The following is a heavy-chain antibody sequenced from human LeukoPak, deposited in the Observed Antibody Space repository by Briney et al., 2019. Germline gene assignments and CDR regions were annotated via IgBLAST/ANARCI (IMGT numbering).Heavy chain of an antibody. CDR2: ISNNGGYT. V-gene: IGHV3-23*01. J-gene: IGHJ4*02. D-gene: IGHD2-15*01. CDR1: GFVVSTNY. CDR3: AKQLGYCSDGSCYFPY. Sequence: GGSLRLSCAASGFVVSTNYMTWVRQPPGKGLEWVSAISNNGGYTYYADSVQGRFTISRDNSKSTLCLQMNSLRAEDTAVYYCAKQLGYCSDGSCYFPYWGQGTLVTVSS.